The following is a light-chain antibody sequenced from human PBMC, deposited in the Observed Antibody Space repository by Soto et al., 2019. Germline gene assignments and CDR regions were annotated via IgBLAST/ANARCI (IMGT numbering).Light chain of an antibody. J-gene: IGKJ4*01. Sequence: EIVMTQSPATLSVSPGERATLSCRASQSVSSNLAWYQQKPGQAPRLLIYGASTRATGLPARFSGSGSGTEFSLTISSLQSEHFAVYYCQQYDNWPPLTFGGATKVSIK. CDR1: QSVSSN. CDR3: QQYDNWPPLT. CDR2: GAS. V-gene: IGKV3D-15*01.